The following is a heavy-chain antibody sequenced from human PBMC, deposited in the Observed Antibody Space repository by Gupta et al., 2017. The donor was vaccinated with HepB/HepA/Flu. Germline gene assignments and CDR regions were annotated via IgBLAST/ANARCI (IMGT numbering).Heavy chain of an antibody. Sequence: QVQLVESGGGVVQTGRALRLSCAAAGFTFSSYGMHWVRQAPGKGLEWVAVISYDGSKKYYADSVKGRFTISRDNSKNTLYLQMNSLRAEDTAVYYCAKDNDSSGWPPDAFEIWGQGTMVTVSA. V-gene: IGHV3-30*18. CDR1: GFTFSSYG. D-gene: IGHD6-19*01. CDR2: ISYDGSKK. J-gene: IGHJ3*02. CDR3: AKDNDSSGWPPDAFEI.